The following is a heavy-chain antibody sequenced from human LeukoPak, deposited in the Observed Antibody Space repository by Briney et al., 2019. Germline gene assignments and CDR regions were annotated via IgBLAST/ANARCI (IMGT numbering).Heavy chain of an antibody. V-gene: IGHV4-30-4*01. CDR2: IYYSGST. Sequence: SETLSLTCTVSGGSISSGDYYWSWIRQPPGKGLEWIGYIYYSGSTYYNPSLKSRVTISVDTSKNQFSLKLSSVTAADTAVYYCARDEMAAGQHYGMDVWGQGTTVTVSS. CDR3: ARDEMAAGQHYGMDV. J-gene: IGHJ6*02. CDR1: GGSISSGDYY. D-gene: IGHD6-19*01.